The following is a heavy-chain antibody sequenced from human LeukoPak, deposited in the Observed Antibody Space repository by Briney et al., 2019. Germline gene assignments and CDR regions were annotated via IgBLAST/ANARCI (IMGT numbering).Heavy chain of an antibody. V-gene: IGHV1-18*01. J-gene: IGHJ4*02. CDR2: ISAYNGNT. D-gene: IGHD3-10*01. CDR1: GYTFTRYG. CDR3: ATVDYGSGSYLQFDY. Sequence: ASVKVSCKASGYTFTRYGISWVRQAPGHGLEWMGWISAYNGNTNYAQKLQGRVTMTTDTSTSTAYMELSSLRSEDTAVYYCATVDYGSGSYLQFDYWGQGTLVTVSS.